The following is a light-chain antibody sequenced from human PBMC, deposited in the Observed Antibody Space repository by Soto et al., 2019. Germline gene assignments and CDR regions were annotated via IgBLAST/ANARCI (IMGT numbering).Light chain of an antibody. Sequence: QSALTQPASVSGSPGQSITISCTGTSSDVGAYNYVSWYQQYPGKAPKLMIFDVNHRPSGVSIRFSGSKSGNTASLTISGLQAEDEADYYCSSYTNSRTVVFGGGTKLTVL. J-gene: IGLJ2*01. CDR3: SSYTNSRTVV. CDR1: SSDVGAYNY. CDR2: DVN. V-gene: IGLV2-14*01.